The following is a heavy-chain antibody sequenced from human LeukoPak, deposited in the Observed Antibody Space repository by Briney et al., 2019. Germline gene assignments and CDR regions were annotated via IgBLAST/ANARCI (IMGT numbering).Heavy chain of an antibody. CDR3: ARVYCSSTSCYLFDY. CDR1: GGSISSGGYY. J-gene: IGHJ4*02. V-gene: IGHV4-31*03. CDR2: IYYSGST. Sequence: SETLSLTCTVSGGSISSGGYYWSWIRQHPGKGLEWIGYIYYSGSTYYNPSLKSRVTISVDTSKNQFSLKLSSVTAVDTAVYYCARVYCSSTSCYLFDYWGQGILVTVSS. D-gene: IGHD2-2*01.